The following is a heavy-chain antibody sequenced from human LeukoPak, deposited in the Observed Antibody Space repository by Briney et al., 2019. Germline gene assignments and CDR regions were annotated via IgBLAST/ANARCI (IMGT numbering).Heavy chain of an antibody. J-gene: IGHJ4*02. CDR1: GGSISSSSYY. CDR3: VRWIGGDYNYIDY. D-gene: IGHD4-17*01. Sequence: SSETLSLTCTVSGGSISSSSYYWGWIRQPPGKGLEWIGSIYYSGSTYYNPSLKSRVTISVDTSKNQFSLKLSSVTAADTAVYYCVRWIGGDYNYIDYWGQGTLVTVSS. V-gene: IGHV4-39*07. CDR2: IYYSGST.